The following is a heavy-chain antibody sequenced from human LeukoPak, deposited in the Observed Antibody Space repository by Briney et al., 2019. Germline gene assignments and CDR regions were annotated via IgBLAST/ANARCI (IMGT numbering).Heavy chain of an antibody. CDR3: AKAPTRYAAIDY. V-gene: IGHV3-23*01. Sequence: GGSLRLSCAASGFTFSSYAMNWVRQAPGKGLECVSIISGGGSNTYYAASGEGRFTISRDNSKNTLYLQMSSLRAEDTAVYYCAKAPTRYAAIDYWGQGTLVTVSS. CDR1: GFTFSSYA. J-gene: IGHJ4*02. D-gene: IGHD1-26*01. CDR2: ISGGGSNT.